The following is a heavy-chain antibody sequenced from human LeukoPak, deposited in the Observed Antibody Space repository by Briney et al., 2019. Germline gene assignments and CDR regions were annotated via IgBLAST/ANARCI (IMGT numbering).Heavy chain of an antibody. Sequence: GAPVKVSCKASGYTFTSYAISWVRQAPGQGLEWMGWIRAHNGDTNHAQQLQGRVTMTTDTSTRTAYMELRSLRSEDTAVYYCARGEFICTINTCYASALDSWGQGTLVTVSS. J-gene: IGHJ4*02. CDR1: GYTFTSYA. V-gene: IGHV1-18*01. CDR2: IRAHNGDT. D-gene: IGHD2-2*01. CDR3: ARGEFICTINTCYASALDS.